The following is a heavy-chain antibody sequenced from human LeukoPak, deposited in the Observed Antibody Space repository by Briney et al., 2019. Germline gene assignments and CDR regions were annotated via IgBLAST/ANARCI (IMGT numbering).Heavy chain of an antibody. CDR3: ARAEPYYDFWSGYYNY. D-gene: IGHD3-3*01. J-gene: IGHJ4*02. Sequence: ASVKVSCKASGYTFTGYYMHWVRQAPGQGLEWMGWINPNSSGTNYAQKFQGWVTMTRDTPISTAYMELSRLRSDDTAVYYCARAEPYYDFWSGYYNYWGQGTLVTVSS. CDR1: GYTFTGYY. CDR2: INPNSSGT. V-gene: IGHV1-2*04.